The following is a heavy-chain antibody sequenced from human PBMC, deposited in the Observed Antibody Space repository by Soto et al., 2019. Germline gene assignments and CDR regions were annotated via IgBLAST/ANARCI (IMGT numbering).Heavy chain of an antibody. CDR2: IIPILGIA. V-gene: IGHV1-69*02. J-gene: IGHJ4*02. D-gene: IGHD1-26*01. Sequence: QVQLVQSGAEVKKPGSSVKVSCKTSVGTFSSYTISWVRQAPGQGLEWMGRIIPILGIANYAQKFQGRVTITADKSTSTAYMELSSLRSEDTAVYYCARSYSGSYADYWGQGTLVTVSS. CDR3: ARSYSGSYADY. CDR1: VGTFSSYT.